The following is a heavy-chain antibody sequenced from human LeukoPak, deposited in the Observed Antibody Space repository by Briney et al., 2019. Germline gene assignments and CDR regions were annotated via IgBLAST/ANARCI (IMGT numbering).Heavy chain of an antibody. D-gene: IGHD3-3*01. CDR2: ISHRGST. CDR1: GYSISNGYY. V-gene: IGHV4-38-2*02. Sequence: SEALSLTCTVSGYSISNGYYWGWIRQPPGKGLEWVGSISHRGSTYYNPSLRSRITISLDRSKQKFSLKLTSVTAADTAVYFCARGAEYYAIWRGYAGYSDYWGQGISVTVSS. J-gene: IGHJ4*02. CDR3: ARGAEYYAIWRGYAGYSDY.